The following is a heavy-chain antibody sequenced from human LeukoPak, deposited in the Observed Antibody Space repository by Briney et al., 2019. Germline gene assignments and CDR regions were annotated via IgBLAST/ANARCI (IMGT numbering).Heavy chain of an antibody. Sequence: GGSLRLSCAASGFTFSSYEMNWVRQAPGKGLEWVSYISSSGSTIYYADSVKGRFTISRDNAKNSLYLQMNSLRAEDMAVYYCARENSYGSGSYSFDYWGQGTLVTVSS. J-gene: IGHJ4*02. D-gene: IGHD3-10*01. CDR1: GFTFSSYE. CDR3: ARENSYGSGSYSFDY. CDR2: ISSSGSTI. V-gene: IGHV3-48*03.